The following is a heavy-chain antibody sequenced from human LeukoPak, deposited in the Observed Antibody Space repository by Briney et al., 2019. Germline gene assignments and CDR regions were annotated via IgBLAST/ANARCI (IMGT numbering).Heavy chain of an antibody. D-gene: IGHD1-1*01. Sequence: GGSLRLSCAASGFTFSSYWMSWVRQAPGKGLEWVANINEDGSDKYYVDSVKGRLTISRDNAKNSLYLQMNSLRADDTAVYFCGRGGSPRTVDYWGQGTLVTVSS. V-gene: IGHV3-7*01. J-gene: IGHJ4*02. CDR3: GRGGSPRTVDY. CDR1: GFTFSSYW. CDR2: INEDGSDK.